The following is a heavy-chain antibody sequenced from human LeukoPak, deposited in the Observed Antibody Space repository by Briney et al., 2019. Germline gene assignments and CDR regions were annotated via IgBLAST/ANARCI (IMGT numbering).Heavy chain of an antibody. CDR2: VSGSGGST. CDR1: GFTFSSYA. D-gene: IGHD2-21*02. J-gene: IGHJ3*02. V-gene: IGHV3-23*01. CDR3: AKSRVAVTMTAWGDAFDI. Sequence: GSLSLSCAASGFTFSSYAMSWVRPAPGKGLECVSTVSGSGGSTYYADSVKGRFTISRDKSKNTMNLQMNSLRAEDTAVYYCAKSRVAVTMTAWGDAFDIWGQGTMVTVSS.